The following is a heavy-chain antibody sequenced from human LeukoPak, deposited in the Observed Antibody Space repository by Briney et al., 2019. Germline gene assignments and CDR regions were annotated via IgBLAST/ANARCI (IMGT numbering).Heavy chain of an antibody. D-gene: IGHD2-8*01. Sequence: SETLSLTCTVSGGSISPYYWSWIRQPPGKGLEWIGYIYYTGSTNYNSSLKSRVTISVDTSKNQFSLNLSSVTAADTAMYYCARAVLATKSEHWFDSWGQGTLVTVSS. J-gene: IGHJ5*01. CDR3: ARAVLATKSEHWFDS. V-gene: IGHV4-59*01. CDR2: IYYTGST. CDR1: GGSISPYY.